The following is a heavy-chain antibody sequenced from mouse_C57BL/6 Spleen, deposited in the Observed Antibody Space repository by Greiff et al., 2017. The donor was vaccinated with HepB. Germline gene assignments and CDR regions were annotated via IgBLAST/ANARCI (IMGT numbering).Heavy chain of an antibody. V-gene: IGHV1-50*01. CDR3: ARAKDGTF. J-gene: IGHJ4*01. D-gene: IGHD2-1*01. Sequence: QVQLQQPGAELVKPGASVKLSCKASGYTFTSYWMQWVKQRPGQGLEWIGEIDPSDSYTNYNQKFKGKATLTVDTSSSTAYMQRSSRTSEDSAVYYGARAKDGTFWGQGTSVTVSS. CDR2: IDPSDSYT. CDR1: GYTFTSYW.